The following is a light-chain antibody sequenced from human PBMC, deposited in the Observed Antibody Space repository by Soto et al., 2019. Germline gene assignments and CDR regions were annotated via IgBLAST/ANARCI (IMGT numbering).Light chain of an antibody. CDR3: SSEAASHTLV. CDR2: DVY. CDR1: SSDVGGYDY. J-gene: IGLJ3*02. Sequence: QSALTQPRSVSGSPGQSLTISCTGSSSDVGGYDYVSWYQHHPGKAPKLIIYDVYKRPSGVPGRFSGSTSGNTASLTIAGLQAEDEDDYHCSSEAASHTLVFGGGTKLTVL. V-gene: IGLV2-11*01.